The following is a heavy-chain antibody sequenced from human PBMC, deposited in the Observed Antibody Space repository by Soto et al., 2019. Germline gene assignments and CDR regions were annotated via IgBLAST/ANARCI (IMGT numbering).Heavy chain of an antibody. J-gene: IGHJ6*02. CDR3: ARVTMVPATTGGDSLYYYGLDV. CDR1: GFSLTTGGMS. V-gene: IGHV2-70*13. D-gene: IGHD1-26*01. CDR2: IGWDDVK. Sequence: SGPTLVNPTPTLILTCTLSGFSLTTGGMSVTWIRQPPGKALEWLELIGWDDVKYYSTSLKTRLTISSDTSKNQVVLTMTNMDPVDPASYYCARVTMVPATTGGDSLYYYGLDVWGQGITVTVSS.